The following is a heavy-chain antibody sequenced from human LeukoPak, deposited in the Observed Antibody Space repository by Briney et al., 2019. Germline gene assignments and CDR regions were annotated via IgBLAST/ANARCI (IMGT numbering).Heavy chain of an antibody. D-gene: IGHD6-19*01. CDR3: ARDVRYASGWSTPES. CDR1: GVSISDHY. J-gene: IGHJ5*02. Sequence: SETLFLTCTVCGVSISDHYWRWIRQPSGKGLEWIGRIYSSGSANYSPSLKSRVSMSVDTSNNYFSLNLTSVTAADTALYFCARDVRYASGWSTPESWGQGILATVSS. V-gene: IGHV4-4*07. CDR2: IYSSGSA.